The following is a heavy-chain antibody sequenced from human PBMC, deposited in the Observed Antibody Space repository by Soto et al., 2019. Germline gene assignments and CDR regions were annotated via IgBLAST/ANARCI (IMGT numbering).Heavy chain of an antibody. CDR2: ISSSGSTI. V-gene: IGHV3-11*01. CDR1: GVTFSDYY. J-gene: IGHJ6*03. CDR3: ARVARWLTTGFYYYYYYMDV. D-gene: IGHD4-4*01. Sequence: PGGSLRLXCAASGVTFSDYYMSWIRQAPGKGLEWVSYISSSGSTIYYADSVKGRFTISRDNAKNSLYLQMNSLRAEDTAVYYCARVARWLTTGFYYYYYYMDVWGKGTTVTVSS.